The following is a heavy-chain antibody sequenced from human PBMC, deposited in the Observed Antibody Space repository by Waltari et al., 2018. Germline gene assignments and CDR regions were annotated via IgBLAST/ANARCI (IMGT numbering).Heavy chain of an antibody. CDR1: GYSFTSYW. CDR3: ARSSSGSPDYYYGMDV. J-gene: IGHJ6*02. Sequence: EVQLVQSGAEVKKPGESLRISCTGSGYSFTSYWISWVRQMPGKGLEWMGRIDPSDSYTNYSPSFQGHVTISADKSISTAYLQWSSLKASDTAMYYCARSSSGSPDYYYGMDVWGQGTTVTVSS. D-gene: IGHD3-22*01. CDR2: IDPSDSYT. V-gene: IGHV5-10-1*03.